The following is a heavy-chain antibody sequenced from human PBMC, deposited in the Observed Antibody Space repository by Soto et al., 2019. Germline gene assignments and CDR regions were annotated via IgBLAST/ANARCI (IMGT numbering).Heavy chain of an antibody. CDR2: ISNDGTNK. Sequence: GGSLRLSCAASGFTFNIFGMHWVRQAPGKGLEWVALISNDGTNKYYADSVRGRFTISRDSSKNTVFLQMDSLRANDTAVYYCAKGSTRWLESLLHYWGQGTLVTVSS. CDR1: GFTFNIFG. J-gene: IGHJ4*02. D-gene: IGHD5-12*01. V-gene: IGHV3-30*18. CDR3: AKGSTRWLESLLHY.